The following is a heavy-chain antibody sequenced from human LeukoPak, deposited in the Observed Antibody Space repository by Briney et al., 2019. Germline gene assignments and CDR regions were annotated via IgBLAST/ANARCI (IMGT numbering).Heavy chain of an antibody. J-gene: IGHJ4*02. CDR1: GFTFSSYA. CDR3: AKVWSNAGLQFYFDY. D-gene: IGHD5-24*01. Sequence: GGSLRLSCAASGFTFSSYAMSWVRQAPGKGLEWVAVISYDGSNKYYGDSVKGRFTISRDNSKNTLSLQMNSLRAEDTAVYYCAKVWSNAGLQFYFDYWGQGTLVTVSS. V-gene: IGHV3-30*18. CDR2: ISYDGSNK.